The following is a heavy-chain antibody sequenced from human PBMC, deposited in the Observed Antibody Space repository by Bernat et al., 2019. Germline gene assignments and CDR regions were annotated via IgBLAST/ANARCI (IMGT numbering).Heavy chain of an antibody. Sequence: EVQLVESGGGVVQPGGSLRLSCAPSGFIFHAYVMHWVRQAPGMGLEWVSRINHDSSGTSYADSVRGRFTISRDNNKNSLYLQMNSLRVEDTALYYCVKDNAIWAFDYWGRGTLVTVSS. CDR2: INHDSSGT. J-gene: IGHJ4*02. D-gene: IGHD7-27*01. CDR1: GFIFHAYV. V-gene: IGHV3-43*02. CDR3: VKDNAIWAFDY.